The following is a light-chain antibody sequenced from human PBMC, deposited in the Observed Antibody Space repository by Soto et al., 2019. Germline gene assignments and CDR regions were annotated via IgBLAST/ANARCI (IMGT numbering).Light chain of an antibody. Sequence: EIVLTQSPGTLSLSPGEGATLSCRASQSISSTFLAWYQHKPGQAPRVLIYGASRRAAGIPDMFSGSGSGTDFTLTISRLEPEDFAVYYCQQYESSWTFGQGTKVEMK. CDR3: QQYESSWT. CDR2: GAS. CDR1: QSISSTF. J-gene: IGKJ1*01. V-gene: IGKV3-20*01.